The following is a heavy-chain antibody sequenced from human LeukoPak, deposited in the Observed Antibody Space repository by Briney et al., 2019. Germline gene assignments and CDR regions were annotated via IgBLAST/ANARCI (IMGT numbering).Heavy chain of an antibody. Sequence: GGSLRLSCAASGFTFSSYDMSWVRQAPGKGLEWVSSISSSTSYIYYADSVKGRFTISRDNAKNALYLQMNTLRAEDTAVYYCARRTATRGRRPYWYFDLWGRGTLVTVTS. J-gene: IGHJ2*01. V-gene: IGHV3-21*01. CDR2: ISSSTSYI. D-gene: IGHD5-12*01. CDR1: GFTFSSYD. CDR3: ARRTATRGRRPYWYFDL.